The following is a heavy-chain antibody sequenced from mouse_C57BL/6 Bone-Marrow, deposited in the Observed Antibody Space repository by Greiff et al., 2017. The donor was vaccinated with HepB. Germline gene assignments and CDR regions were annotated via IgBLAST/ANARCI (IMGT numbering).Heavy chain of an antibody. CDR3: ARPYYGSSPWYFDV. D-gene: IGHD1-1*01. J-gene: IGHJ1*03. CDR2: IRNKANGYTT. V-gene: IGHV7-3*01. CDR1: GFTFTDYY. Sequence: DVKLVESGGGLVQPGGSLSLSCAASGFTFTDYYMSWVRQPPGKALEWLGFIRNKANGYTTEYSASVKGRFTISRDNSQSILYLQMNALRAEDSATYYCARPYYGSSPWYFDVWGTGTTVTVSS.